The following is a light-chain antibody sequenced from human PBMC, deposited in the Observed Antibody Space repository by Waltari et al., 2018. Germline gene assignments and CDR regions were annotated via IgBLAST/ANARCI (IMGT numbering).Light chain of an antibody. CDR2: SNN. CDR1: SSNIGSNT. V-gene: IGLV1-44*01. CDR3: AAWDGSLDGPV. Sequence: QSALTQPPSASGTPGQRVTISCSGRSSNIGSNTVNCYQQLPGTAPKLLIYSNNQGPSGVPDRFSGSKSGTSASLAINGLQSEDEADYYCAAWDGSLDGPVFGGGTKVTVL. J-gene: IGLJ3*02.